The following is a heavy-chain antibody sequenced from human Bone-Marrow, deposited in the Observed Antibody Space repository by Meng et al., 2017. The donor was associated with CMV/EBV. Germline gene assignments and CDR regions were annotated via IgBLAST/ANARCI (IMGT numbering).Heavy chain of an antibody. CDR1: GFTFSSYE. CDR3: ARVEGRGMDV. CDR2: ISSSGSTI. J-gene: IGHJ6*02. Sequence: GGPLRLSCAASGFTFSSYEMNWVRQAPGKGLEWVSYISSSGSTIYYADSVKGRFTISRDNAKNSLYLQMNSLRAEDTAVYYCARVEGRGMDVWGQGTTVTVSS. D-gene: IGHD3-10*01. V-gene: IGHV3-48*03.